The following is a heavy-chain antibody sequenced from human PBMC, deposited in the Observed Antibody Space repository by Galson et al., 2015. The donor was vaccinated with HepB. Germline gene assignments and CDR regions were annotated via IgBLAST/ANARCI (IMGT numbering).Heavy chain of an antibody. D-gene: IGHD1-26*01. V-gene: IGHV3-30*18. Sequence: SLRLSCAASGFTFSSYGMHWVRQAPGKGLEWVAVISYDGSNKYYADSVKGRFTISRDNSKNTLYLQMNSLRAEDTAVYYCAKGAIGGSYFYFDYWGQGTLVTVSS. CDR3: AKGAIGGSYFYFDY. CDR2: ISYDGSNK. J-gene: IGHJ4*02. CDR1: GFTFSSYG.